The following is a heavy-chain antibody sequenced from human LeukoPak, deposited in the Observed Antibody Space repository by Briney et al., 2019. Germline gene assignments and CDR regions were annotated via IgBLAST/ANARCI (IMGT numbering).Heavy chain of an antibody. CDR3: ARADPDSSGHYYFHY. CDR2: IKQDGSEK. CDR1: GFTFSSYW. V-gene: IGHV3-7*05. J-gene: IGHJ4*02. D-gene: IGHD3-22*01. Sequence: GGSLRLSCAASGFTFSSYWMTWVRQAPGKGLEWVAKIKQDGSEKYYVDSVKGRFTISRDNAKNSLYLQMNSLGAEDTAVYYCARADPDSSGHYYFHYWGQGTLVTVSS.